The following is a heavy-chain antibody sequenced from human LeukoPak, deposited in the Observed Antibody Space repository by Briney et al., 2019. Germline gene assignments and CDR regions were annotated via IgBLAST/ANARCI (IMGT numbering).Heavy chain of an antibody. CDR1: GFTFGDYA. V-gene: IGHV3-49*04. Sequence: PGGSLRLSCAASGFTFGDYAMSWVRQAPGKGLEWVGFIRSKAYGGTTEYAASVKGRFTISRDDSKSIAYLQMNSLKTEDTAVYYCTRGGGSYFWYFDYWGQGTLVTVSS. D-gene: IGHD1-26*01. CDR3: TRGGGSYFWYFDY. J-gene: IGHJ4*02. CDR2: IRSKAYGGTT.